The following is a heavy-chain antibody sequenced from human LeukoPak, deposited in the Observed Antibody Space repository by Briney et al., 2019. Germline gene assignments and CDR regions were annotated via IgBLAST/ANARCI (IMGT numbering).Heavy chain of an antibody. CDR2: IYYSGNT. V-gene: IGHV4-39*01. CDR3: ARAYSSSWCVFDI. D-gene: IGHD6-13*01. Sequence: KPSETLSPTCTVSSGSISSSSYYWGWIRQPPGKGLEWIGSIYYSGNTYYNPSLKSRATISVDTSKNQFSLKLSSVAAADTAVYYCARAYSSSWCVFDIWGQGTMVTVSS. CDR1: SGSISSSSYY. J-gene: IGHJ3*02.